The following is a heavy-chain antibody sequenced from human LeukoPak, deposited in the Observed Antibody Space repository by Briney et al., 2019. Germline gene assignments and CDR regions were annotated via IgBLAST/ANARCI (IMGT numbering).Heavy chain of an antibody. J-gene: IGHJ4*02. CDR2: ISFDGTNK. CDR3: VKDRSSTWSFDY. Sequence: GGSLRLSCAASVFTFSNYGMHWVRQAPDKGLEWVAVISFDGTNKYYVDSVKGRFTISRDNSNNTLYLQMNSLRAEDTAVYYCVKDRSSTWSFDYWGQGTLVIVSS. D-gene: IGHD6-13*01. CDR1: VFTFSNYG. V-gene: IGHV3-30*18.